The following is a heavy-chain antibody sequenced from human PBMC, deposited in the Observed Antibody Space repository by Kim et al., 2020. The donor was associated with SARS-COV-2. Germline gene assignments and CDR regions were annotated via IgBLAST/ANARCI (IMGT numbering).Heavy chain of an antibody. Sequence: GESLKISCKGSGYSFPTYWIDWVRQMPGKGLEWMGIIYPGDSDTTYSPSFQGQVTISADKSISTAYLQWSSLKASDTAMYYCARLFYDSSAYRTFDYWGQGTLVTVSS. CDR3: ARLFYDSSAYRTFDY. CDR2: IYPGDSDT. J-gene: IGHJ4*02. D-gene: IGHD3-22*01. CDR1: GYSFPTYW. V-gene: IGHV5-51*01.